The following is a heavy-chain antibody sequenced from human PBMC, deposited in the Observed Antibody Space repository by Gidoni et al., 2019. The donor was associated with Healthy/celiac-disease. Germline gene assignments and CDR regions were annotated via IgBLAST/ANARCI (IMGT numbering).Heavy chain of an antibody. V-gene: IGHV4-4*02. D-gene: IGHD3-10*01. CDR3: AIMVRGVITGGWFDP. CDR2: IYHSGST. CDR1: GGSISRSNW. Sequence: QVQLQESGPGLVKPSGTLSLTCAVSGGSISRSNWWSWVRQPPGKGLEWIGEIYHSGSTNYNPSLKSRVTISVDKSKNQFSLKLSSVTAADTAVYYCAIMVRGVITGGWFDPWGQGTLVTVSS. J-gene: IGHJ5*02.